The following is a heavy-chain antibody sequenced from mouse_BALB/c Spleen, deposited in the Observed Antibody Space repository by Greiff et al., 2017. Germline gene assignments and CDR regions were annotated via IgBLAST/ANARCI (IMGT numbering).Heavy chain of an antibody. CDR1: GFAFSSYD. D-gene: IGHD1-1*01. Sequence: EVQVVESGGGLVKPGGSLKLSCAASGFAFSSYDMSWVRQTPEKRLEWVAYISSGGGSTYYPDTVKGRFTISRDNAKNTLYLQMSSLKSEDTAMYYCARHNYYGSCYWGQGTTLTVSS. J-gene: IGHJ2*01. V-gene: IGHV5-12-1*01. CDR2: ISSGGGST. CDR3: ARHNYYGSCY.